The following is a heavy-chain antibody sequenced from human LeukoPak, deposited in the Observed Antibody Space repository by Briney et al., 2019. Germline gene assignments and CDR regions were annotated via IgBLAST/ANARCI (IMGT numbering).Heavy chain of an antibody. CDR1: GFTFSSYA. D-gene: IGHD3-10*01. V-gene: IGHV3-23*01. CDR2: ISGSGGST. J-gene: IGHJ4*02. Sequence: GGSLRLSCAASGFTFSSYAMSWVRQAPGKGLEWVSAISGSGGSTYYADSVKGRFTISRDNSKNTLYLQMNSLRAEDTAVYYCAKGEWKGSGSYYGYWGQGTLVTVSS. CDR3: AKGEWKGSGSYYGY.